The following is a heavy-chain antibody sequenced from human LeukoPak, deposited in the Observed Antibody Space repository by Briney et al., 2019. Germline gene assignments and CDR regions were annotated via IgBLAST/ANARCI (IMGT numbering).Heavy chain of an antibody. CDR2: INQGGSRL. Sequence: GGSLRLSCAVSGVTFGRYWRSWVRQPPGKGLEWVASINQGGSRLHYLDSVTGRFIISRDDAQNSLFLQTTRLRVDDTAVYYCARLKDDVTKLDYWGQGTLVSVSS. J-gene: IGHJ4*02. D-gene: IGHD2-8*01. CDR1: GVTFGRYW. V-gene: IGHV3-7*01. CDR3: ARLKDDVTKLDY.